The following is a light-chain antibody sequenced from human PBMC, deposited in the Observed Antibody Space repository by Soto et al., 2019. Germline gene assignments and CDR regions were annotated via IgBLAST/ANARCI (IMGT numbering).Light chain of an antibody. CDR1: TSNIGTGYD. CDR3: QSYDISLSGWV. J-gene: IGLJ3*02. CDR2: GNS. Sequence: QSVLTQSPSVSGAPGQRVTISCTGSTSNIGTGYDVHWYQQLPGTAPKLLIYGNSKRPSGVPDRISGSKSGSSASLAITGLQADDEADYYCQSYDISLSGWVFGGGTKLTVL. V-gene: IGLV1-40*01.